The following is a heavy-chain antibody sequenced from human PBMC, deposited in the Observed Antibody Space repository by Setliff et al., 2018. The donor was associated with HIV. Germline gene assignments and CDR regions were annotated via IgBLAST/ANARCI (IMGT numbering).Heavy chain of an antibody. D-gene: IGHD5-18*01. CDR1: GGSISHYY. Sequence: ETLSLPCTVSGGSISHYYWSWLRQAPGLGLQWIGYILYTGSTDYNPSLKSRATISVDTSKKQFSLNLTSVTAADTAVYYCARGGYSNDHFYYYMDVWGKGATVTVSS. V-gene: IGHV4-59*01. CDR3: ARGGYSNDHFYYYMDV. CDR2: ILYTGST. J-gene: IGHJ6*03.